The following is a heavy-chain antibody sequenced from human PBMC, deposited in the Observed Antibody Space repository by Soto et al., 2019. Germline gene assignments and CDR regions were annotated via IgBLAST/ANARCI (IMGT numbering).Heavy chain of an antibody. Sequence: GASVKVSCKASGYSFTDYHIHWVRQAPGQGLEWLGRINPKSGGTSTAQKFQGWVTMTTDTSISTASMELTRLTSDDTAIYYCARGDSTDCSNGVCSFFYNHDMDVWGKGTRVTVSS. J-gene: IGHJ6*04. V-gene: IGHV1-2*04. CDR2: INPKSGGT. D-gene: IGHD2-8*01. CDR1: GYSFTDYH. CDR3: ARGDSTDCSNGVCSFFYNHDMDV.